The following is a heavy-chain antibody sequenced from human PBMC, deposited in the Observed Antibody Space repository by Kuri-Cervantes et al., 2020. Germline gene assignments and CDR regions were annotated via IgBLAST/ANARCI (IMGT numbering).Heavy chain of an antibody. Sequence: GGSLRLSCAASGFTFSSYWMHWVRQAPGEGLVWVSRINSDGSSTSYADSVKGRFTISRDNSKNTLYLQMNSLRAEDTAVYYCASQQQLVPTISWFDPWGQGTLVTVSS. J-gene: IGHJ5*02. V-gene: IGHV3-74*01. CDR2: INSDGSST. CDR1: GFTFSSYW. CDR3: ASQQQLVPTISWFDP. D-gene: IGHD6-13*01.